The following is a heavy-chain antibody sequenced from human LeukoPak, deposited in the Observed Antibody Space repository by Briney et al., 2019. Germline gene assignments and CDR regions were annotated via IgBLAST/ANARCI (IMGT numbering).Heavy chain of an antibody. CDR2: NSSSGSTI. J-gene: IGHJ4*02. CDR1: VFTFSIYE. V-gene: IGHV3-48*03. D-gene: IGHD6-19*01. Sequence: PGGSLRLSCAASVFTFSIYEMNWVRHAPGKGLEWVSYNSSSGSTIYYADSVKGRFTISRDNAKNSLYLQMNSLRAEDTAVYYCARDDFGYSSGWNDYWGQGTLVTVSS. CDR3: ARDDFGYSSGWNDY.